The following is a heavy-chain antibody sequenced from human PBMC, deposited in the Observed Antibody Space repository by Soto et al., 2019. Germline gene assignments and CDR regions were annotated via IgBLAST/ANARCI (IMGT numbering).Heavy chain of an antibody. Sequence: QVHLQESGPGLVKPSETLSLTSSVSGESVRDSVRNYYWGWVRQSAGKGLEWIGRVYTLGSRKDRTSYKSRVTISVDTAKRLVSLQLTSLTAADTAVYYCARGHGTPNVDFWGQGILVTVSS. CDR2: VYTLGSR. CDR3: ARGHGTPNVDF. J-gene: IGHJ4*02. CDR1: GESVRDSVRNYY. V-gene: IGHV4-4*07. D-gene: IGHD1-1*01.